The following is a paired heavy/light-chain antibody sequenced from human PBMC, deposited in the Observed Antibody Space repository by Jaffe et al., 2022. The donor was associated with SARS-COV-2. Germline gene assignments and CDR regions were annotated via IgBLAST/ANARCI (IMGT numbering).Light chain of an antibody. CDR3: MQALQTSYT. CDR1: QSLLHSNGYNY. J-gene: IGKJ2*01. V-gene: IGKV2-28*01. Sequence: DIVMTQSPLSLPVTPGEPASISCRSSQSLLHSNGYNYLDWYLQKPGQSPQLLIYLGSNRASGVPDRFSGSGSGTDFTLKISRVEAEDVGVYYCMQALQTSYTFGQGTKLEIK. CDR2: LGS.
Heavy chain of an antibody. V-gene: IGHV1-18*01. CDR3: ARVGVLYYYGSGSSQPTMDV. CDR2: ISAYNGNT. CDR1: GYTFTSYG. D-gene: IGHD3-10*01. Sequence: QVQLVQSGAEVKKPGASVKVSCKASGYTFTSYGISWVRQAPGQGLEWMGWISAYNGNTNYAQKLQGRVTMTTDTSTSTAYMELRSLRSDDTAVYYCARVGVLYYYGSGSSQPTMDVWGKGTTVTVSS. J-gene: IGHJ6*03.